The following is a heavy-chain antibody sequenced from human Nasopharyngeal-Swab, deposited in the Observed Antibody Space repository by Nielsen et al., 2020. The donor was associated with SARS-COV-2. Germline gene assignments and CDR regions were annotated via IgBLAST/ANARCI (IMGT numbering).Heavy chain of an antibody. D-gene: IGHD3-16*01. V-gene: IGHV1-46*01. CDR3: ARGTQSAFYDYVWGSNPLGGDY. J-gene: IGHJ4*02. Sequence: WVRQAPGQGLEWMGIINPSGGSTSYAQKFQGRVTMTRDTSTSTVYMELSSLRSEDTAVYYCARGTQSAFYDYVWGSNPLGGDYWGQGTLVTVPS. CDR2: INPSGGST.